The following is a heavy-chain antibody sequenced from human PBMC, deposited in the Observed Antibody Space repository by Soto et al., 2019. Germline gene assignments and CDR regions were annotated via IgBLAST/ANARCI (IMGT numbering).Heavy chain of an antibody. CDR1: GFSLRTYG. D-gene: IGHD6-19*01. J-gene: IGHJ5*02. Sequence: QVQLVESGGGVVQSGRSLTLSCAAPGFSLRTYGMHWLRRAPGKGLEWVAFIWYDGTKKFYANSVKGRSTISKDNSNNILYLQMSGLRAEDTAVYYCARDVLTAVAGSVNWFDPWGQGTLVTVSS. CDR3: ARDVLTAVAGSVNWFDP. V-gene: IGHV3-33*01. CDR2: IWYDGTKK.